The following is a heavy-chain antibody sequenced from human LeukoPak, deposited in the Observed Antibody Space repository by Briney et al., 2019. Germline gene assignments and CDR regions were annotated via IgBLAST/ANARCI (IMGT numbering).Heavy chain of an antibody. D-gene: IGHD3-3*02. J-gene: IGHJ4*02. CDR2: IYSGGST. Sequence: PGGSLRLSCAASGFTVSSNYMSWVRQAPGNGLEWVSVIYSGGSTYYADSVKGRFTISRDNSKNTLYLQMNSLRAEDTAVYYCARGISSNRVDFDYWGQGTLVTVSS. CDR3: ARGISSNRVDFDY. V-gene: IGHV3-53*01. CDR1: GFTVSSNY.